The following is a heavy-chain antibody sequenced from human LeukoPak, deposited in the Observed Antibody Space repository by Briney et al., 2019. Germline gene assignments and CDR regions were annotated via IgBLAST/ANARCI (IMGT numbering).Heavy chain of an antibody. Sequence: QAGGSLRLSCAASGFTFSSYWMSWVRQAPGKGLEWVAVISYDGSNKYYADSVKGRFTISRDNSKNTLYLQMNSLRAEDTAVYYCAKDKVGDIVVVPAAGSDYWGQGTLVTVSS. D-gene: IGHD2-2*01. V-gene: IGHV3-30*18. CDR2: ISYDGSNK. CDR1: GFTFSSYW. J-gene: IGHJ4*02. CDR3: AKDKVGDIVVVPAAGSDY.